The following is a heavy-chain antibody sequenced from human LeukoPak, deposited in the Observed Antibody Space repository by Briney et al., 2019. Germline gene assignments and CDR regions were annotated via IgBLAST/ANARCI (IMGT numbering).Heavy chain of an antibody. CDR3: TRGGIVAPFDY. CDR2: INHSGST. V-gene: IGHV4-34*01. CDR1: GGSLSGYY. D-gene: IGHD3-22*01. J-gene: IGHJ4*02. Sequence: MPSETLSLTCAVYGGSLSGYYWSWIRQPPGKGLEWIGEINHSGSTKYNPSLKSRVTISVDTSKNQFSLKLSSVTAADTAVYYCTRGGIVAPFDYWGQGTLVTVSS.